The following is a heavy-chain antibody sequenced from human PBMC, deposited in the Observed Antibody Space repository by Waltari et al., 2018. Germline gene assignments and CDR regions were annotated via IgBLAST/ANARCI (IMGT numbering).Heavy chain of an antibody. CDR1: GYSISGGDF. CDR3: ARRGRLSSYFFDY. D-gene: IGHD2-15*01. V-gene: IGHV4-38-2*01. J-gene: IGHJ4*02. CDR2: IYPGGDT. Sequence: QLHLQESGPGLLKPSETLSPTCAVPGYSISGGDFWGWIRQPPGKGLDWIGRIYPGGDTYFNPSLKSRVTISVDKSKNQYSLNLRSMTAADTAVYYCARRGRLSSYFFDYWGQGTLVTVSS.